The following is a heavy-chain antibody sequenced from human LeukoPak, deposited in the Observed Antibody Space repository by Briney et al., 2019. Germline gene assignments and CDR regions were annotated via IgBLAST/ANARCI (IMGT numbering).Heavy chain of an antibody. Sequence: SETLSLTCSVAGGSVSSYYWSWIRQPPGKGLEWIGYAYYNGRANYNPSLKSRVTISVDTSKNQFSLNLSSVTAADTAVYYCAREVSPSDHYYYYGVDVWGRGTTVTVSS. J-gene: IGHJ6*02. CDR3: AREVSPSDHYYYYGVDV. CDR1: GGSVSSYY. CDR2: AYYNGRA. V-gene: IGHV4-59*02. D-gene: IGHD5/OR15-5a*01.